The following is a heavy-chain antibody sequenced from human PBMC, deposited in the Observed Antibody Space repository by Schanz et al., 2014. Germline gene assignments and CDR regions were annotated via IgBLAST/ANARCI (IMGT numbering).Heavy chain of an antibody. J-gene: IGHJ5*02. CDR3: VRDERISSGVWFDP. D-gene: IGHD6-19*01. V-gene: IGHV3-74*01. Sequence: EVQLVESEGGLVQPGGSLRLSCAASGFTFSNNWMHWFRQGPGKGLSWVARIDGEGSDTRYADSVKGRFTVFRDNARNMVFLQMNSLRVDDTGVYYCVRDERISSGVWFDPWGQGTLVTVSS. CDR2: IDGEGSDT. CDR1: GFTFSNNW.